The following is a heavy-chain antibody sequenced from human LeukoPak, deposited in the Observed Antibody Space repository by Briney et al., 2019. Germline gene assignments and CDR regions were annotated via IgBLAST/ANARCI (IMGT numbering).Heavy chain of an antibody. J-gene: IGHJ3*02. D-gene: IGHD2-2*01. V-gene: IGHV4-4*07. CDR1: GGSISSYY. CDR2: IYTSGST. CDR3: AKSGPAAGRPDAFDI. Sequence: PPETLSLTCTVSGGSISSYYWSWIRQPAGKGLEWIGRIYTSGSTNYNPSLKSRVTMSVDTSKNQFSLKLNSVTAADTAVYFCAKSGPAAGRPDAFDIWGQGTMVTVSS.